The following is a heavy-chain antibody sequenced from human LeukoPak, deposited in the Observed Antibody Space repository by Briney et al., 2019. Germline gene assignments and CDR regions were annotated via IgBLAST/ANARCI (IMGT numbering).Heavy chain of an antibody. CDR1: GGSFSGYY. CDR3: ARAPICIAAAPDY. J-gene: IGHJ4*02. CDR2: INHSGST. V-gene: IGHV4-34*01. Sequence: SETLSLTCAVYGGSFSGYYWSWIRQPPGKGLEWIGEINHSGSTNYNPSLKSRVTISVDTSKNQFSLKLSSVTAADTAVYYCARAPICIAAAPDYWGQGTLVTVSS. D-gene: IGHD6-13*01.